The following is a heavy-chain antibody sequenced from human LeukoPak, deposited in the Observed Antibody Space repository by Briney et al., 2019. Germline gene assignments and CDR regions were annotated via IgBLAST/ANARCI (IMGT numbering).Heavy chain of an antibody. Sequence: GESLKISCKGSGYSFTSYWIGWVRQMPGKGLEWMGIIYPGDSDTRYSPSFQGQVTISADKSISTAYLQWSSLKASDTAMYYCARANCGGDCLNEPFDYWGQGTLVTVSS. CDR3: ARANCGGDCLNEPFDY. CDR1: GYSFTSYW. CDR2: IYPGDSDT. D-gene: IGHD2-21*02. V-gene: IGHV5-51*01. J-gene: IGHJ4*02.